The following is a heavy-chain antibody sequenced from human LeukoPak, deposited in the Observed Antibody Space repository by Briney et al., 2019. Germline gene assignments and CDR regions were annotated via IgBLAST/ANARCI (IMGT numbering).Heavy chain of an antibody. D-gene: IGHD1-1*01. V-gene: IGHV4-4*02. CDR3: ARRNDPYGLDV. Sequence: SETLSLTCAVSGGSIGSSNWWSWVRQPPGKGLEWIGEIYHSGSTNYNPSLRSRVTISVDKSKNQFSLKLSSVTAADTAVYYCARRNDPYGLDVWGQGTTVTVSS. CDR1: GGSIGSSNW. CDR2: IYHSGST. J-gene: IGHJ6*02.